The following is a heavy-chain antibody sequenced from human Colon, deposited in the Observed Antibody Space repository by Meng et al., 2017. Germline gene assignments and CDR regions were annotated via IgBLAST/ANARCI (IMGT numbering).Heavy chain of an antibody. J-gene: IGHJ5*02. CDR2: IYYSGST. Sequence: VALAESGPGLVHPSQTLSLTCTVSGGSISSGDSYWSWIRQPPGKGLEWIGYIYYSGSTYSNASLKSRVTISIDRSKTQFSLKLSSVTAADTAVYYCARDRKHYGERGWFDPWGQGTLVTVSS. V-gene: IGHV4-30-4*01. CDR1: GGSISSGDSY. CDR3: ARDRKHYGERGWFDP. D-gene: IGHD4-17*01.